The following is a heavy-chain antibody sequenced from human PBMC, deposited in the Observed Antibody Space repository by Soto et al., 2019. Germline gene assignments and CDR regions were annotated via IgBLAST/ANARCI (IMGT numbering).Heavy chain of an antibody. J-gene: IGHJ6*02. CDR1: GFTFSSYA. CDR2: ISYDGSNK. CDR3: ARDQGGNQYYYYYGMDV. V-gene: IGHV3-30-3*01. Sequence: QVQLVESGGGVVQPGRSLRLSCAASGFTFSSYAMHWVRQAPGKGLEWVAVISYDGSNKYYADSVKGRLTISRDNSKNTLYLQMNSLRAEDTAVYYCARDQGGNQYYYYYGMDVWGQGTTVTVSS. D-gene: IGHD2-15*01.